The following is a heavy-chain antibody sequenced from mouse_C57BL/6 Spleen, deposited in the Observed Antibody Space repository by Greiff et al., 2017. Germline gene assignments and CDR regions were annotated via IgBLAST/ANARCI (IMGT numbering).Heavy chain of an antibody. D-gene: IGHD3-2*02. V-gene: IGHV1-4*01. CDR2: INPSSGYT. Sequence: VQLQQSGAELARPGASVKMSCKASGYTFTSYTMHWVKQRPGQGLEWIGYINPSSGYTKYNQKFKDKATLTADKSSSTAYMQLSSLTSEDSAVYYCARGEQLRLSFAYWGQGTLVTVSA. J-gene: IGHJ3*01. CDR3: ARGEQLRLSFAY. CDR1: GYTFTSYT.